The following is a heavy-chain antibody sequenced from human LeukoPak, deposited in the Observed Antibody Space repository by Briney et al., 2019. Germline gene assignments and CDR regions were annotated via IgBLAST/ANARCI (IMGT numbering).Heavy chain of an antibody. CDR1: GFTFSSYA. Sequence: GGSLRLSCAASGFTFSSYAMSWVRQAPGKGLEWVSTIGGNGGSTYYADSVKGRFTISRDNSKNTLYLQMNSLRAEDTAVYYCATWRLGPEFSSSDNWFDPWGQGTLVTVSS. J-gene: IGHJ5*02. D-gene: IGHD2-21*02. CDR2: IGGNGGST. V-gene: IGHV3-23*01. CDR3: ATWRLGPEFSSSDNWFDP.